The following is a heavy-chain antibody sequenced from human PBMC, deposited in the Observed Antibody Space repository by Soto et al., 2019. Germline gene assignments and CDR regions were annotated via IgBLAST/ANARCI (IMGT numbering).Heavy chain of an antibody. J-gene: IGHJ6*02. V-gene: IGHV1-2*02. Sequence: SVKVSCKASGYTFTGNYIHWVRQAPGQGLEWMGWVNPDNGGTTSAQKFQGRVTMTRDTSVTTAYMELSRLTSDDTAVYYCARDPRPPSGWLGFWEYGMDVWGQGTTVTVSS. CDR1: GYTFTGNY. CDR2: VNPDNGGT. D-gene: IGHD3-3*01. CDR3: ARDPRPPSGWLGFWEYGMDV.